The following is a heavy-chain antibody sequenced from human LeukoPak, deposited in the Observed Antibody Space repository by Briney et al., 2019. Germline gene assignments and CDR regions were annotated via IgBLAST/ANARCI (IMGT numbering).Heavy chain of an antibody. Sequence: SETLSLTCTVSGGSISSYYWSWIRQPPGKGLEWIGYIYYSGSTNYNPSLKSRVTISVDTSKNQFSLKLSSVTAADTAVYYCARGPPSPYYDSSGYWFDPRGQGTLVTVSS. J-gene: IGHJ5*02. CDR2: IYYSGST. CDR3: ARGPPSPYYDSSGYWFDP. D-gene: IGHD3-22*01. V-gene: IGHV4-59*01. CDR1: GGSISSYY.